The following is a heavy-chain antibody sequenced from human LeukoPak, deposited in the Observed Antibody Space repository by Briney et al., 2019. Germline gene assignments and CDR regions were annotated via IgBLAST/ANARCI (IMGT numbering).Heavy chain of an antibody. V-gene: IGHV6-1*01. CDR1: GDSVSSNSAA. J-gene: IGHJ4*02. Sequence: SQTLSLTCAISGDSVSSNSAAWSWIRQSPSRGLQWLGRTYYRSKWYNDYAVSVKSRITINPDTSKNQFSLQLNSVTPDDTAVYYCARDGDTSRGWYRVLGYWGQGTLVTVSS. CDR2: TYYRSKWYN. D-gene: IGHD6-19*01. CDR3: ARDGDTSRGWYRVLGY.